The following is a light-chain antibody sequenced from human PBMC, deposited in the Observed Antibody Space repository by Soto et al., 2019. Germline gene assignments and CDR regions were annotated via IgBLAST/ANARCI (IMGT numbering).Light chain of an antibody. CDR1: QTVSPY. CDR3: QQRSSWPLT. J-gene: IGKJ4*01. CDR2: DAS. Sequence: EIVLTQSPATLSLSPGERATLSCRASQTVSPYLAWYQQRPGQAPRLLIYDASNRATGIPARFSGSGSGTDFTLTISSLEPEDFAVYYCQQRSSWPLTFGGGTKVEIK. V-gene: IGKV3-11*01.